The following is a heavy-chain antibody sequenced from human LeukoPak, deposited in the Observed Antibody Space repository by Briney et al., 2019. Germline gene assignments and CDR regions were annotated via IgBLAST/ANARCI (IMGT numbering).Heavy chain of an antibody. Sequence: GGSLRLSCAASGFTFSNHAMSWVRQAPGKGLEWVSSISGLSSHIYYGDSVKGRFSISRDNAKNSLYLQMNSLGAEDTAVYYCGRAFPPLRTSSAGDLWGQGTLVTVSS. CDR3: GRAFPPLRTSSAGDL. J-gene: IGHJ4*02. CDR1: GFTFSNHA. CDR2: ISGLSSHI. D-gene: IGHD3-16*01. V-gene: IGHV3-21*01.